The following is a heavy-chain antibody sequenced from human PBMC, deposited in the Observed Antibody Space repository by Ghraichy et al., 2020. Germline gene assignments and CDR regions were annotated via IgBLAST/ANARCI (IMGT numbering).Heavy chain of an antibody. J-gene: IGHJ4*02. CDR2: ISNSGST. Sequence: SETLSLTCTVSGASVNSGGYYWTWIRQPPGKGLDWIGYISNSGSTSYNPSLKSRVTISVDTSKNQFSLKLSSLTAADTAVYYCTGRTYSSSSQSSPQLTWGQGTLVTVSS. CDR1: GASVNSGGYY. D-gene: IGHD6-6*01. V-gene: IGHV4-61*08. CDR3: TGRTYSSSSQSSPQLT.